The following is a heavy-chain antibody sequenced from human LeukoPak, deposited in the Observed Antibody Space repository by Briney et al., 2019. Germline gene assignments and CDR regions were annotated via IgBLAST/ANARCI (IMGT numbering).Heavy chain of an antibody. CDR1: GYSISSGYY. D-gene: IGHD1-1*01. CDR2: IYHSGST. V-gene: IGHV4-38-2*02. CDR3: ARDRRQQLERLAFDI. J-gene: IGHJ3*02. Sequence: PSETLSLTCTVSGYSISSGYYWGWIRQPPGKGLEWIGSIYHSGSTYYNPSLKSRVTTSVDTSKNQFSLKLSSVTAADTAVYYCARDRRQQLERLAFDIWGQGTMVTVSS.